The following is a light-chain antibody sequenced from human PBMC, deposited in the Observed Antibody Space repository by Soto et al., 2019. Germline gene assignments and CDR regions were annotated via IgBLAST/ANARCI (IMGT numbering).Light chain of an antibody. CDR2: WAS. V-gene: IGKV4-1*01. J-gene: IGKJ4*01. CDR1: QSVLFSSNSKNY. Sequence: DIVMTQSPDSLAVSLGERATINCKSSQSVLFSSNSKNYLAWYQQKPGQPPKLLIYWASTRESGVPDRFSGSGAETDFTLTISSLQAEDVAVYYCQQCYGSPVTFGGGTKVEIK. CDR3: QQCYGSPVT.